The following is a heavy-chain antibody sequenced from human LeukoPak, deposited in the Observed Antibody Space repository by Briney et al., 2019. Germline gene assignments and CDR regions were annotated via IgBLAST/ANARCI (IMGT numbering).Heavy chain of an antibody. CDR1: GFIFCDYY. V-gene: IGHV3-11*01. CDR3: ARMGDYSEFDP. J-gene: IGHJ5*02. Sequence: GGSVRLSCAASGFIFCDYYMSWIRQAPGKGLEWVSYIGSYSSPIYYADSVQGRVAISRENAKNLLHLEMNSLRAEDTAVYYCARMGDYSEFDPWGQGTLGTVSS. D-gene: IGHD3-16*01. CDR2: IGSYSSPI.